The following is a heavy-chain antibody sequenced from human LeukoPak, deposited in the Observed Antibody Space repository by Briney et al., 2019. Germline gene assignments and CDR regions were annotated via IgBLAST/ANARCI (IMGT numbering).Heavy chain of an antibody. J-gene: IGHJ4*03. CDR2: IDQRGDT. D-gene: IGHD5-24*01. CDR3: ARGATISETGYFDF. Sequence: SETLSLTCAVYGGSFSRYYWSWIRQSPGKGLEWIAEIDQRGDTNYNPSVKSRVTISVDTSKNQFSLKVRSLSAADTALYYCARGATISETGYFDFWGQGTLVTVSS. V-gene: IGHV4-34*01. CDR1: GGSFSRYY.